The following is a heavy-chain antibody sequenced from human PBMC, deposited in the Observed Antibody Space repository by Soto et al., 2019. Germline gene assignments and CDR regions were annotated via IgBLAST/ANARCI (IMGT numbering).Heavy chain of an antibody. CDR2: IWYDGNNK. J-gene: IGHJ4*02. D-gene: IGHD2-21*01. V-gene: IGHV3-33*01. CDR1: GFTFSRYG. CDR3: ARGLHSLFDY. Sequence: QVQLVESGGGVVQPGGSLRLSCAASGFTFSRYGMHWVRQAPGKGLEWVAVIWYDGNNKYYADSVKGRFTISRDNSNNTLYVQMTSLRAEDTAVCYCARGLHSLFDYWGQGTLVTVSS.